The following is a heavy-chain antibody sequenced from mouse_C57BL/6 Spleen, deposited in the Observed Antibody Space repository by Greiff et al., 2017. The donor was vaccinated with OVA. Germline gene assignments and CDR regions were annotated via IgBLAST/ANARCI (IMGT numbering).Heavy chain of an antibody. V-gene: IGHV1-5*01. CDR3: TRQNYGSSYHFDY. CDR2: IYPGNSDT. J-gene: IGHJ2*01. Sequence: EVQLQQSGTVLARPGASVKLSCKTSGYTFTSYWMHWVKQRPGQGLEWIGAIYPGNSDTSYNQKFKGKAKLTAVTSASTAYMELSSLTNEDSAVYYCTRQNYGSSYHFDYWGQGTTLTVSS. CDR1: GYTFTSYW. D-gene: IGHD1-1*01.